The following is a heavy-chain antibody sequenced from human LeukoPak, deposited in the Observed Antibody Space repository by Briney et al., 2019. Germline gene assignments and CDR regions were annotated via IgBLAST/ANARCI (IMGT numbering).Heavy chain of an antibody. V-gene: IGHV4-59*01. CDR2: IYYSGST. CDR3: AATYYYGSGSYLSWFDP. Sequence: PSETLSLTCTVSGGSISSYYWSWIRQPPGKGLEWIGYIYYSGSTNYNPSLKSRVTISVDTSKNQFSLKLSSVTAADTAVYCCAATYYYGSGSYLSWFDPWGQGTLVTVSS. J-gene: IGHJ5*02. CDR1: GGSISSYY. D-gene: IGHD3-10*01.